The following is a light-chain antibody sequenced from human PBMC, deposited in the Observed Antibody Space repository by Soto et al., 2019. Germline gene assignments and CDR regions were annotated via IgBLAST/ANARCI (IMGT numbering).Light chain of an antibody. J-gene: IGKJ5*01. CDR1: QGISSY. CDR3: QQFNSSPIT. Sequence: VIWITQSPSLLSASTGDRVTISCRISQGISSYLAWYQQKPGKAPELLIYAASTLQSEVPSRFSGSGSGTEFTLTISSLQPEDFATYYCQQFNSSPITFGQGTRLEIK. CDR2: AAS. V-gene: IGKV1D-8*03.